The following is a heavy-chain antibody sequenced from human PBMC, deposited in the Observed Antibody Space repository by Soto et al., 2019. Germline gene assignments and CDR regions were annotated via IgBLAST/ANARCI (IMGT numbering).Heavy chain of an antibody. J-gene: IGHJ6*02. D-gene: IGHD3-3*01. CDR1: GYTFTSYY. V-gene: IGHV1-46*01. Sequence: ASVKVSCKASGYTFTSYYMHWVRQAPGQGLEWMGIINPSGGSTSYAQKFQGRVTMTRDTSTSTVYMELSSLRSEDTAVYYCARRYYDFWSGYYEEPRYYYGMDVWGQGTTVTVSS. CDR2: INPSGGST. CDR3: ARRYYDFWSGYYEEPRYYYGMDV.